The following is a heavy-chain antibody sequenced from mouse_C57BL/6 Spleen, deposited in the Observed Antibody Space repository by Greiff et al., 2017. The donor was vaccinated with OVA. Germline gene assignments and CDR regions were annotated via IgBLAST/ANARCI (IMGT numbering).Heavy chain of an antibody. CDR1: GYTFTDYY. Sequence: EVQLQQSGPELVKPGASVKISCKASGYTFTDYYMNWVKQSHGKSLEWIGDINPNNGGTSYNQKFKGKATLTVDKSSSTAYMELRSLTSEDSAVYYCARGWLLRIYAMDYWGQGTSVTVSS. J-gene: IGHJ4*01. CDR3: ARGWLLRIYAMDY. CDR2: INPNNGGT. D-gene: IGHD2-3*01. V-gene: IGHV1-26*01.